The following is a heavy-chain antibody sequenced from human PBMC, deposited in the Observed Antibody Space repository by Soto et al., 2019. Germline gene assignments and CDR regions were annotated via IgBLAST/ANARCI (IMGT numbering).Heavy chain of an antibody. J-gene: IGHJ5*02. Sequence: QVQLVQSGAEVKKPGSSVKVSCKASGGTFSSYAISWVRQAPGQGLEWMGGIIPIFGTANYAQKFQGRVTITADESTSTAYMELSSLRSEDTAVYYCAKDRSRITIFGVVIPPINWFDPWGQGTLVTVSS. CDR1: GGTFSSYA. V-gene: IGHV1-69*01. CDR2: IIPIFGTA. CDR3: AKDRSRITIFGVVIPPINWFDP. D-gene: IGHD3-3*01.